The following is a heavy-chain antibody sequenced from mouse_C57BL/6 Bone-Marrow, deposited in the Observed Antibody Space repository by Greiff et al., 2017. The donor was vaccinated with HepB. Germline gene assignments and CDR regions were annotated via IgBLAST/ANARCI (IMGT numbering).Heavy chain of an antibody. CDR2: IRSKSNNYAT. CDR1: GFSFNTYA. Sequence: EVQLVESGGGLVQPKGSLKLSCAASGFSFNTYAMNWVRQAPGKGLEWVARIRSKSNNYATYYADSVKDRFTISRDDSESMLYLQMNNLKTEDTAMYYCVRLTTVSRYWYFDVWGTGTTVTVSS. D-gene: IGHD1-1*01. CDR3: VRLTTVSRYWYFDV. V-gene: IGHV10-1*01. J-gene: IGHJ1*03.